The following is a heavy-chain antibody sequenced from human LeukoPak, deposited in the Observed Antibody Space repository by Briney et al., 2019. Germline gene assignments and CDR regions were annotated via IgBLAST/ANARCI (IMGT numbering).Heavy chain of an antibody. J-gene: IGHJ4*02. Sequence: PGGSLRLSCAASGFTFSNYAMSWVRQVPGKGLEWVSAISGSGDSTYSADSVKGRFTISRDNSKNTLYLQMNSLRAEDTAVYYCAKDGPTTTVTSFDYWGQGTLVTVSS. CDR1: GFTFSNYA. CDR3: AKDGPTTTVTSFDY. D-gene: IGHD4-17*01. V-gene: IGHV3-23*01. CDR2: ISGSGDST.